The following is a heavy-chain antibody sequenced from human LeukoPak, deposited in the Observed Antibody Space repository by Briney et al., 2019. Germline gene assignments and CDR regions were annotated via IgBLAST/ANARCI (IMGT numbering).Heavy chain of an antibody. D-gene: IGHD3-10*01. J-gene: IGHJ3*02. CDR1: GYTFTGYY. V-gene: IGHV1-2*06. CDR2: INPNSGGT. CDR3: ARDRITMVRGVPSRAFDI. Sequence: GASVKVSCKASGYTFTGYYMHWVRQAPGQGLEWMGRINPNSGGTSYAQKFQGRVTMTRDTSISTAYMELSRLRSDDTAAYYCARDRITMVRGVPSRAFDIWGQGTMVTVSS.